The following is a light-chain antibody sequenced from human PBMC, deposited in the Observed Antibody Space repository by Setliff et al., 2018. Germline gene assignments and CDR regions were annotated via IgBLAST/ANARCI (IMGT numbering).Light chain of an antibody. CDR1: SSDVGRYDY. CDR3: SSYRSGRDLRV. V-gene: IGLV2-14*03. J-gene: IGLJ1*01. CDR2: DAS. Sequence: QSALTQPASVSGSPGQSITISCSGTSSDVGRYDYVSWYQQHPGEAPKLLIYDASNRPSGVSNRFSGSKSGDTASLTISGLQAEDEADYYCSSYRSGRDLRVFGTGTKGTVL.